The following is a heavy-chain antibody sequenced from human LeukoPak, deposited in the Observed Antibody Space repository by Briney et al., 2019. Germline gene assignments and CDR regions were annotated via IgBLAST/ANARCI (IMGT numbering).Heavy chain of an antibody. V-gene: IGHV4-59*01. CDR3: ARTVAGTLYLDY. CDR1: GASISNYY. CDR2: IYDSGST. Sequence: PSETLSLTCTVSGASISNYYWSWIRQPPGKGLEWIAYIYDSGSTNYNPSLKSRVTISVDTSKNQFSLKVSSVTAADTAVYYCARTVAGTLYLDYWGQGTLVTVSS. D-gene: IGHD6-19*01. J-gene: IGHJ4*02.